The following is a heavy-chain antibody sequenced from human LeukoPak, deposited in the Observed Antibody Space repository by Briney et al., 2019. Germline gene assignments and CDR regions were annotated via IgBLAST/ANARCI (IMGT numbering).Heavy chain of an antibody. D-gene: IGHD3-3*01. J-gene: IGHJ4*02. Sequence: PSETLSLTCTVSGGSISSGDYYWSWIRRPPGKGLEWIGYIYYSGSTYYNPSLKSRVTISVDTSKNQFSLKLSSVTAADTAVYYCARTRGYYDSCFDYWGQGTLVTVSS. CDR3: ARTRGYYDSCFDY. V-gene: IGHV4-30-4*01. CDR2: IYYSGST. CDR1: GGSISSGDYY.